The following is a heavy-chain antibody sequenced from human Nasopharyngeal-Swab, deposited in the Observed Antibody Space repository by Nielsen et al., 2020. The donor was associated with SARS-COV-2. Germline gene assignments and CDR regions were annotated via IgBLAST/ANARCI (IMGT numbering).Heavy chain of an antibody. Sequence: GESLKISCAASGFTFSSYSMNWVRQAPGKGLEWVSSISSSSSYIYYADSVKGRFTTSRDNAKNSLYLQMTSLRAEGTAVYYCARGRSSSGYYYYYGMDVWGQGTTVTVSS. V-gene: IGHV3-21*01. D-gene: IGHD3-22*01. J-gene: IGHJ6*02. CDR2: ISSSSSYI. CDR1: GFTFSSYS. CDR3: ARGRSSSGYYYYYGMDV.